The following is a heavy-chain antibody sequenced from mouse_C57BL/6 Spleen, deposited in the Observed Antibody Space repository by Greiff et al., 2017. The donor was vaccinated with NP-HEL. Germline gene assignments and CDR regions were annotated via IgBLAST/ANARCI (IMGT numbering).Heavy chain of an antibody. Sequence: VQLQQPGAELVKPGASVKLSCKASGYTFTSYWMHWVKQRPGQGLEWIGMIHPNSGSTNYNEKFKSKATLTVDKSSSTAYMQLSSLTSEDSAVYYCGRIGGYPWYFGVWGTGTTVTVSS. CDR2: IHPNSGST. J-gene: IGHJ1*03. CDR3: GRIGGYPWYFGV. D-gene: IGHD2-14*01. V-gene: IGHV1-64*01. CDR1: GYTFTSYW.